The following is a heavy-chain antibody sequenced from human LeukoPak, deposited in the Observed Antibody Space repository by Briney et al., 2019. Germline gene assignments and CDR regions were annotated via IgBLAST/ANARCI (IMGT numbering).Heavy chain of an antibody. CDR1: GFTFSSYG. J-gene: IGHJ4*02. CDR2: IRYDGSNK. V-gene: IGHV3-30*02. D-gene: IGHD3-10*01. CDR3: AKAVLLWFGGPDY. Sequence: GGSLRLSCAASGFTFSSYGMHWVRQAPGKGLEWVAFIRYDGSNKYYADSVKGRFTISRDNSKNTLYLQMNSLRAEDTAVYYCAKAVLLWFGGPDYWGQGTLVTVSS.